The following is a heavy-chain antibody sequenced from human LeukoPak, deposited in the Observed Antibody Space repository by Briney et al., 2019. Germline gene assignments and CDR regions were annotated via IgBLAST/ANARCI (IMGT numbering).Heavy chain of an antibody. V-gene: IGHV4-4*07. D-gene: IGHD5-12*01. Sequence: SETLSLTCTVSGGSISSYYWSWIRQPAGKGLEWVGRIYTSGSTNYNPSLKSRVTMSVDTSKNQFSLKLSSVTAADTAVYYCARLSGYDWESFYDNWGQGTLVTVSS. CDR1: GGSISSYY. CDR2: IYTSGST. J-gene: IGHJ4*02. CDR3: ARLSGYDWESFYDN.